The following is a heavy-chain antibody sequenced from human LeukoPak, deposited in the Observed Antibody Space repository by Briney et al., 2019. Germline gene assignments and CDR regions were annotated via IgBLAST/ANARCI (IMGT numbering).Heavy chain of an antibody. CDR3: ARDRYDILTGWALYGMDV. CDR1: GGSISSSNW. J-gene: IGHJ6*04. Sequence: SGTLSLTCAVSGGSISSSNWWSWVRQPPGKGLEWIGGIYHSGSTNYNPSLKSRVTISVDKSKNQFSLKLSSVTAADTAVYYCARDRYDILTGWALYGMDVWGEGTTVTVSS. D-gene: IGHD3-9*01. V-gene: IGHV4-4*02. CDR2: IYHSGST.